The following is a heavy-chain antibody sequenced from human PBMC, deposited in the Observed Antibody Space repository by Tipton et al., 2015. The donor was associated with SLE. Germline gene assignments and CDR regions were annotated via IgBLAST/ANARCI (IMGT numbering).Heavy chain of an antibody. D-gene: IGHD6-6*01. V-gene: IGHV4-4*02. CDR3: ARDRKYFDD. J-gene: IGHJ4*02. Sequence: TLSLTCTVSGVSISSGNWWTWVRQSPGKGLEWVGEIYHSGNINYNPSLKSRLTISVDKYRNQFFLQLTSVTAADTAVYYCARDRKYFDDWGQGFLVTVSS. CDR2: IYHSGNI. CDR1: GVSISSGNW.